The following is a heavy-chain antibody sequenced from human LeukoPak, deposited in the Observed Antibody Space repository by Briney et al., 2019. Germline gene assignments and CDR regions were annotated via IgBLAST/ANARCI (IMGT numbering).Heavy chain of an antibody. V-gene: IGHV4-34*01. CDR2: INHSGST. Sequence: SETLSLTCAVYGGSFSGYYWSWIRQPPGKGLEWIGEINHSGSTNYNPSLKSRVTISVDTSKNQFSLKLSSVTAADTAVYYCARLRYCSGGSCYFYYDSSGYAFDIWGQGTMVTVSS. CDR3: ARLRYCSGGSCYFYYDSSGYAFDI. D-gene: IGHD2-15*01. J-gene: IGHJ3*02. CDR1: GGSFSGYY.